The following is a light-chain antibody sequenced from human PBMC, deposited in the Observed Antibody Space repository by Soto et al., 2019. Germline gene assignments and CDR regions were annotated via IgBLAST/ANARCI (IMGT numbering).Light chain of an antibody. Sequence: DIQMTQSPSSLSASVGDRVTITCRASQSISSYLNWYQQKPGKAPKLLIYAASSLQSGVPSRFSGSGSGTDFTLTISSLQPEDFATYYCQQNYSTALTFGPGTKVDIK. CDR3: QQNYSTALT. CDR2: AAS. V-gene: IGKV1-39*01. J-gene: IGKJ3*01. CDR1: QSISSY.